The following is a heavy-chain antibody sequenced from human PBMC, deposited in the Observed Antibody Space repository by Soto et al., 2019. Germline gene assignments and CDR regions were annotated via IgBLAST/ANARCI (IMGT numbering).Heavy chain of an antibody. D-gene: IGHD6-13*01. Sequence: GESLKISCKGSGYDVNRHWIGWVRQMPGQGLEWMGIIYPGDSYTNYSPSFQGHVTISADKSISTAYLQWSSLKASDTAMYYCARLQAAAGDNDLTFDYWGQGTLVTSPQ. J-gene: IGHJ4*02. V-gene: IGHV5-51*01. CDR3: ARLQAAAGDNDLTFDY. CDR2: IYPGDSYT. CDR1: GYDVNRHW.